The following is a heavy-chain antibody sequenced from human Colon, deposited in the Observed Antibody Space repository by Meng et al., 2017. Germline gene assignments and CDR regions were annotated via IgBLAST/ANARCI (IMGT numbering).Heavy chain of an antibody. J-gene: IGHJ4*02. Sequence: ASVKVSCKASGYTFTGYYMHWVRQAPGQGLEWMGRINPNSGGTNYAQKFQGRVTMTRDTSISTAYMELSRLRSDDTAVYYCATYFGVVATYPTDYWGQGTLVTVSS. D-gene: IGHD3-3*01. CDR2: INPNSGGT. CDR3: ATYFGVVATYPTDY. V-gene: IGHV1-2*06. CDR1: GYTFTGYY.